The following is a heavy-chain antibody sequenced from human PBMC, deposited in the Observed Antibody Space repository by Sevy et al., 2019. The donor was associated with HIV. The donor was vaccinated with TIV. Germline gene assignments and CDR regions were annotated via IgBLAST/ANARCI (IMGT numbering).Heavy chain of an antibody. CDR1: GGSISSSGYS. J-gene: IGHJ6*02. Sequence: SETLCLTCAVSGGSISSSGYSWSWIRQPPGKGLEWIGYIFHSGSTYYNPSLKSRVTISEDRSKNQFSLKLNSVTAADTAVYYCARVSSLELTYGMDVWGQGTTVTVSS. CDR3: ARVSSLELTYGMDV. V-gene: IGHV4-30-2*01. D-gene: IGHD1-1*01. CDR2: IFHSGST.